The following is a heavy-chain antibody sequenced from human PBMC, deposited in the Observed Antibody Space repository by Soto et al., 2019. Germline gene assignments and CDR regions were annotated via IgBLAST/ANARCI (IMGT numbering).Heavy chain of an antibody. Sequence: QVQLHQWGAGQLRASETLSLTCGVSGGSFSGYYWSWIRQPPGKGLEWIGEVNDSGNSNYNPSLKRRVVISVVTPKNEFSLKMNTVTAADTGVYYCARVRRWLPEEMVDLWGQGALVTVSS. V-gene: IGHV4-34*01. CDR1: GGSFSGYY. CDR2: VNDSGNS. CDR3: ARVRRWLPEEMVDL. J-gene: IGHJ5*02. D-gene: IGHD5-12*01.